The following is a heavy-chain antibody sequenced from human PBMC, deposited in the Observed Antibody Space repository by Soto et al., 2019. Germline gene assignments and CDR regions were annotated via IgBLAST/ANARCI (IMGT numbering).Heavy chain of an antibody. CDR1: GDSISSYY. V-gene: IGHV4-59*01. Sequence: QVQLQGSGPGLLKPSETLSLTCTVSGDSISSYYWSWIRQPPGKGLEWIGYIYYSGSTNYNPSLKXXAXVXXATSQNRLSLKRSSVTAADTAASDCARSNGDYGDYWRQGTLVTVSS. D-gene: IGHD4-17*01. J-gene: IGHJ4*02. CDR3: ARSNGDYGDY. CDR2: IYYSGST.